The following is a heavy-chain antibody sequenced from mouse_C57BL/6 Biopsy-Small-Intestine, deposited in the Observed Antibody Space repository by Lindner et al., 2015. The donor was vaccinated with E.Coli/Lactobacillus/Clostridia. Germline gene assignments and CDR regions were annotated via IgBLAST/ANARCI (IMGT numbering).Heavy chain of an antibody. D-gene: IGHD2-2*01. CDR1: GYAFSNSW. CDR2: IYPGDGDT. J-gene: IGHJ2*01. V-gene: IGHV1-82*01. Sequence: VQLQESGPELVRPGASMKISCKASGYAFSNSWMNWVKQRPGKGLEWIGRIYPGDGDTIYNGQFKGRATLTADKSSSTAYMQLSGLTSEDSAVYFCARGTRLDYWGQGSTLTVSS. CDR3: ARGTRLDY.